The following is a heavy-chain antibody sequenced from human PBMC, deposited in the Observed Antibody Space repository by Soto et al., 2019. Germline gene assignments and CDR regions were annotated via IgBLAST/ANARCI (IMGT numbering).Heavy chain of an antibody. D-gene: IGHD3-10*01. CDR3: ARGSNSGYYYGLDV. V-gene: IGHV1-69*01. J-gene: IGHJ6*02. CDR1: GGTFNSYG. Sequence: QVQLVQSGAEVKKPGSSVKVSCKTSGGTFNSYGITWGRQAPGQGLEWMGGIIPFFGPAHYAQKFQGRVTITADESTSTAYMELSSLRYEDTAVYYCARGSNSGYYYGLDVWGQGTTVTVSS. CDR2: IIPFFGPA.